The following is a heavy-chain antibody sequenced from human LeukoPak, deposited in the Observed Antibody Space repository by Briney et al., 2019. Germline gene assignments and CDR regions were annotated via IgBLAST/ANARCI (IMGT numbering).Heavy chain of an antibody. D-gene: IGHD1-26*01. CDR1: GFTFSAYA. Sequence: PGGSLRLSCAASGFTFSAYAMTWVRQAPGKGLEWVSGISGRGGSTFYANSVKGRFTISRDNSKNTLYLQMNSLRAEDTAVYYCAKEVEPRDNWGRGTLVTVSS. CDR3: AKEVEPRDN. CDR2: ISGRGGST. V-gene: IGHV3-23*01. J-gene: IGHJ4*02.